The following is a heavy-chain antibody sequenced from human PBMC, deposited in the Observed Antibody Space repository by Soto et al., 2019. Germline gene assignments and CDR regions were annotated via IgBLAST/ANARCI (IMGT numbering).Heavy chain of an antibody. V-gene: IGHV4-39*01. CDR2: RYYSGSI. J-gene: IGHJ4*02. CDR1: GGSISSGNYY. Sequence: QLQLQESGPGLVKPSETLSLTCTVSGGSISSGNYYWDWIRQPPGEGLEWIGSRYYSGSIYYNPSLKSRLTISVDTAKNQFSLKMSSVTAADTAVYYCARGGLGYCGTTSCYGFDYWGQGTLVTVSS. CDR3: ARGGLGYCGTTSCYGFDY. D-gene: IGHD2-2*01.